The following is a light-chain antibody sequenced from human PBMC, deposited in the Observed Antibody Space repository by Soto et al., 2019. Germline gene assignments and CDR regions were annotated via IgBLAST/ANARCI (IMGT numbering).Light chain of an antibody. CDR3: QQYGSSPPLT. J-gene: IGKJ4*01. Sequence: ELVLTQSPGTLSLSPGERATLSCRASQSVGSNSLAWYQQKPGQAPRVLIYGASTRATGNPDRFSGSGSGTDFPLTISRQEPEDFEVYYCQQYGSSPPLTFGGGTNVEIK. V-gene: IGKV3-20*01. CDR1: QSVGSNS. CDR2: GAS.